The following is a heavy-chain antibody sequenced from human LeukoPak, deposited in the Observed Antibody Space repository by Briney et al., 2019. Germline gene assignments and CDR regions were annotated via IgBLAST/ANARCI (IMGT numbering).Heavy chain of an antibody. D-gene: IGHD6-19*01. CDR3: ASTHSSGRYLDY. V-gene: IGHV6-1*01. CDR2: TYYRSKWYN. Sequence: SQTLSLTCAISGDSVSSNSATWNWIRQSPSRGLEWLGRTYYRSKWYNDYAVSVKSRLTINPDTSKNQFSLQLNSVTAEDTAIYYCASTHSSGRYLDYWDQGTLVTVSS. J-gene: IGHJ4*02. CDR1: GDSVSSNSAT.